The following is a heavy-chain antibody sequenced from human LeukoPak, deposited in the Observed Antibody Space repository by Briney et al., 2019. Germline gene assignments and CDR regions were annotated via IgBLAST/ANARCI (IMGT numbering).Heavy chain of an antibody. J-gene: IGHJ4*02. CDR2: ISGSGDST. V-gene: IGHV3-23*01. D-gene: IGHD6-13*01. Sequence: GGSLRLSCAASGFTFSSYAMSWVRQAPGKGLEWVSAISGSGDSTYYGDSVKGRFTISRDNSKNTLYLQMNSLRAEDTAVYYCAKTRPLDSSSWSHGDYWGQGTLATVSS. CDR3: AKTRPLDSSSWSHGDY. CDR1: GFTFSSYA.